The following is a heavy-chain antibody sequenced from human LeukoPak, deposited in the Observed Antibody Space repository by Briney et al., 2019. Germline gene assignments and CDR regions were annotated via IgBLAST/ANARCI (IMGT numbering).Heavy chain of an antibody. CDR3: AREPRGITYYYDSSGYWDY. Sequence: SETLSLTCAVYGGSFSGYYWSWIRQPLGKGLEWIGEINHSGSTNYNPSLKSRVIISVDTSKNQFSLKLSSVTAADTAVYYCAREPRGITYYYDSSGYWDYWGQGTLVTVSS. V-gene: IGHV4-34*01. J-gene: IGHJ4*02. CDR2: INHSGST. D-gene: IGHD3-22*01. CDR1: GGSFSGYY.